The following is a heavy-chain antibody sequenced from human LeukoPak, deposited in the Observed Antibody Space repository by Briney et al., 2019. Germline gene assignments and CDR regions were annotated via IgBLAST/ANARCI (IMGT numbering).Heavy chain of an antibody. V-gene: IGHV3-23*01. CDR1: GFTFSNYA. CDR2: INPSSGST. Sequence: GGSLRLSCAASGFTFSNYAMSWVRQAPGKGLEWVSSINPSSGSTYYADSVKGRFTISGDNSKNTLYLQMNSLRAEDTAVYYCAKEHMAAAVYYFDYWGQGTLVTVSS. CDR3: AKEHMAAAVYYFDY. D-gene: IGHD6-13*01. J-gene: IGHJ4*02.